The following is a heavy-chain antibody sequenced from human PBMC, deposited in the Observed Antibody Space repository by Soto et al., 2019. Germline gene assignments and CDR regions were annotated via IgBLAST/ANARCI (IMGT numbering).Heavy chain of an antibody. J-gene: IGHJ5*02. CDR3: ARDSYLLGYSSSEYWFDP. D-gene: IGHD6-6*01. CDR1: GDSVSSGGYY. Sequence: SETLSLTCTVSGDSVSSGGYYWSWIRQYPGKGLEWIGYMYYSGSAYYNPSLKSRVTISVDTSKNQFSLKLSSVTAADTAVYYCARDSYLLGYSSSEYWFDPWGQGTLVTVS. CDR2: MYYSGSA. V-gene: IGHV4-31*03.